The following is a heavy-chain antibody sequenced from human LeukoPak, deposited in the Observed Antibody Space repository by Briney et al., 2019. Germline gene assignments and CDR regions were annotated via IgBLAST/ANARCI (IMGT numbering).Heavy chain of an antibody. V-gene: IGHV1-69*04. J-gene: IGHJ5*02. CDR1: GGTFSSYA. D-gene: IGHD2-15*01. CDR3: ARDCSGGSCYGEESS. Sequence: SGKVSCKASGGTFSSYAISWVRQAPGQGLEWMGRIIPILGIANYAQKFQGRVTITADKSTSTAYMELSSLRSEDTAVYYCARDCSGGSCYGEESSWGQGTLVTVSS. CDR2: IIPILGIA.